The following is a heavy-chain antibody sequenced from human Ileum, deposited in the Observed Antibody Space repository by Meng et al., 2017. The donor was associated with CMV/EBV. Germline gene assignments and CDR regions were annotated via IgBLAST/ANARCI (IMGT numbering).Heavy chain of an antibody. CDR2: TYTGGST. D-gene: IGHD2-21*02. J-gene: IGHJ4*02. CDR1: GFAVTNSY. V-gene: IGHV3-53*01. CDR3: VRHMYNFGVVTAIEN. Sequence: GGSLRLSCAASGFAVTNSYMSWVRQAPGKGLEWVSVTYTGGSTFYSDSVKSRFTVSRDSFNNTLSLQMNSLRDEDTALYYCVRHMYNFGVVTAIENWGQGTQVTVSS.